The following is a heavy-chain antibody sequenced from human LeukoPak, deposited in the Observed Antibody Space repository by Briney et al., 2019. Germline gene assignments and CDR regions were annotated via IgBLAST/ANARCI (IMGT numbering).Heavy chain of an antibody. CDR2: ISGSGGST. CDR1: GFTFSNYG. Sequence: GGSLRLSCAASGFTFSNYGMSWVRQAPGKGLEWVSAISGSGGSTYYADSVKGRFTISRDNSKNTLYLQMNSLRAEDTAVYYCAKSLYSRGWFDPWGQGTLVTVSS. V-gene: IGHV3-23*01. D-gene: IGHD2-15*01. J-gene: IGHJ5*02. CDR3: AKSLYSRGWFDP.